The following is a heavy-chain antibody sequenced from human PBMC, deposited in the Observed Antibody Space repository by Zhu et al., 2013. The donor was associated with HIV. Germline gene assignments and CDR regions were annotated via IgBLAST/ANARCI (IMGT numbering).Heavy chain of an antibody. V-gene: IGHV1-2*04. CDR2: INPNSGGT. J-gene: IGHJ6*02. Sequence: QVQLVQSGAEVKKPGASVKVSCKASGYTFTGYYMHWVRQAPGQGLEWMGWINPNSGGTNYAQKFQGWVTMTRDTSISTAYMELSRLRSDDTAVYYCARATKNMVRGVIITKHYYYGMDVWGQGTTVTVSS. CDR1: GYTFTGYY. CDR3: ARATKNMVRGVIITKHYYYGMDV. D-gene: IGHD3-10*01.